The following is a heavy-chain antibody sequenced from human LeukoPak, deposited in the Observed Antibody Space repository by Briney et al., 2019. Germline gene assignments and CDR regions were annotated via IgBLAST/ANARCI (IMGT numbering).Heavy chain of an antibody. CDR2: ISSSSSYT. Sequence: GGSLRLSCAASGFTFSDYYMSWIRQAPGKGLEWVSYISSSSSYTNYADSVKGRFTISRDNAQNSMYLQMNSLRVEDTAVYYCARGRSRIAAADNDYWGQGTLVTVSS. J-gene: IGHJ4*02. CDR3: ARGRSRIAAADNDY. D-gene: IGHD6-13*01. V-gene: IGHV3-11*06. CDR1: GFTFSDYY.